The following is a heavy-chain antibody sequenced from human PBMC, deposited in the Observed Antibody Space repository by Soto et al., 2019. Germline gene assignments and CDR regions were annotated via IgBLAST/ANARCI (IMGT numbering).Heavy chain of an antibody. J-gene: IGHJ5*02. Sequence: KASETLSLTCAVSGGSISSGTWWSWVRQPPGRGLEWIGEIYHSGSPNYNPSLKSRVTMSVDKSKNLFSLRLSSVTAAGSALYYCARRVPAAPNWFDPWGQGTLVTVSS. CDR2: IYHSGSP. CDR1: GGSISSGTW. D-gene: IGHD2-2*01. V-gene: IGHV4-4*02. CDR3: ARRVPAAPNWFDP.